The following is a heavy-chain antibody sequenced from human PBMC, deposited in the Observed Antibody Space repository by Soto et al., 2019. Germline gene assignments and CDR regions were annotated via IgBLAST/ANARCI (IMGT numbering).Heavy chain of an antibody. CDR2: IWFDGSNK. D-gene: IGHD4-17*01. CDR3: ARGPANTVTTHAFDI. J-gene: IGHJ3*02. CDR1: GFTFSTYG. V-gene: IGHV3-33*01. Sequence: QVQLVESGGGVVQPGRSLRLSCAASGFTFSTYGMHWVRQAPGKGLEWVTVIWFDGSNKYYTDSVKGRFTISRDNSKNTLYLPMNSLRAEDTAVYYCARGPANTVTTHAFDIWGQGTMVTVSS.